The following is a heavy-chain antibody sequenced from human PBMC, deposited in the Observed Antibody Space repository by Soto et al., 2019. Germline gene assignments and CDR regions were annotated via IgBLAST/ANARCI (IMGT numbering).Heavy chain of an antibody. J-gene: IGHJ4*02. V-gene: IGHV4-59*01. Sequence: SETLSLTCTVSGDSLSSYSWSWIRQPPGKGLEWIGNIHYNGNTKYSPSLKSRVTMSVDTSKNHFSLKLISVTTADTAVYFCAREGNLGRWIQPLDSWGQGTLVTVSS. CDR2: IHYNGNT. CDR3: AREGNLGRWIQPLDS. D-gene: IGHD2-2*03. CDR1: GDSLSSYS.